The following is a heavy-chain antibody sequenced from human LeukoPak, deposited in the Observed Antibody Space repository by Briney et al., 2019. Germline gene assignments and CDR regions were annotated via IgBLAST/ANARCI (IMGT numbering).Heavy chain of an antibody. CDR1: GGSISSYF. V-gene: IGHV4-4*07. CDR3: ARDLYMYYDFWSGPFDY. Sequence: SETLSLTCTVSGGSISSYFWSWIRQPAGKGLEWIGRIYTSGSTNSNPSLKSRATMSVDTSKNQFSLKLSSVTAADTAVYYCARDLYMYYDFWSGPFDYWGQGTLVTVSS. CDR2: IYTSGST. D-gene: IGHD3-3*01. J-gene: IGHJ4*02.